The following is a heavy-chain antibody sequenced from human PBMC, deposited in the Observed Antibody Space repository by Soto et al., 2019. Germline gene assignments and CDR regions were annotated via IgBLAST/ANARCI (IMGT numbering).Heavy chain of an antibody. J-gene: IGHJ3*02. CDR3: ARDSEDYDILTGYPTQGAFDI. CDR1: GYSISSGYY. Sequence: SETLSLTCAVSGYSISSGYYGGWIRQPPGXGLEWIGSIYHSGSTYYNPSLKSRVTISVDTSKNQFSLKLSSVTAADTAVYYCARDSEDYDILTGYPTQGAFDIWGQGTMVTVSS. D-gene: IGHD3-9*01. V-gene: IGHV4-38-2*02. CDR2: IYHSGST.